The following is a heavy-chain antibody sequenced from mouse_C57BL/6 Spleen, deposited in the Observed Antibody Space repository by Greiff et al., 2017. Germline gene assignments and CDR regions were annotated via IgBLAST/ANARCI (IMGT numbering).Heavy chain of an antibody. J-gene: IGHJ4*01. D-gene: IGHD1-1*01. CDR3: ATTVVAPYYAMDY. CDR1: GFTFSDYG. Sequence: EVKLVESGGGLVKPGGSLKLSCAASGFTFSDYGMHWVRQAPEKGLEWVAYISGGSSTIYYSDTVKGRFTISRDNAKNTLFLQMTSLRSEDTAMYYCATTVVAPYYAMDYWGQGTSVTVSS. CDR2: ISGGSSTI. V-gene: IGHV5-17*01.